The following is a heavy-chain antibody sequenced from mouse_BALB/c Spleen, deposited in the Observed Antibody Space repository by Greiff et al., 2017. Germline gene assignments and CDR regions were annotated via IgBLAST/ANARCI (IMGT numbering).Heavy chain of an antibody. CDR2: IRLKSNNYAT. Sequence: VQLKESGGGLVQPGGSMKLSCVASGFTFSNYWMNWVRQSPEKGLEWVAEIRLKSNNYATHYAESVKGRFTISRDDSKSSVYLQMNNLRAEDTGIYYCTRPGYVTVYAMDYWGQGTSVTVSS. V-gene: IGHV6-6*02. CDR1: GFTFSNYW. D-gene: IGHD1-2*01. J-gene: IGHJ4*01. CDR3: TRPGYVTVYAMDY.